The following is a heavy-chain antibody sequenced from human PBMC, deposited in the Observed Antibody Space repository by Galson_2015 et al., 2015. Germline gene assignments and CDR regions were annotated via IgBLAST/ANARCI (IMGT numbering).Heavy chain of an antibody. CDR3: ARDPVDGSGHFDY. J-gene: IGHJ4*02. D-gene: IGHD6-19*01. CDR1: GFTFSSYW. V-gene: IGHV3-74*01. Sequence: SLRLSCAASGFTFSSYWMHWVRQVPGKGLVWVSRIKGDGSSIIYADSVKGRFTISRDNTKNTVWLQMNSLRVEDTAVYYCARDPVDGSGHFDYWGQGTLVPVSS. CDR2: IKGDGSSI.